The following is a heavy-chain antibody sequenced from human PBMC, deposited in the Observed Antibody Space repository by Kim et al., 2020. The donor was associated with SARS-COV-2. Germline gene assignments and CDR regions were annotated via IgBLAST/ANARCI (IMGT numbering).Heavy chain of an antibody. D-gene: IGHD3-16*02. J-gene: IGHJ6*02. CDR3: ARDSRLGELSLFTYYYYYYGMDV. Sequence: GGSLRLSCAASGFTFSSYWMHWVRQAPGKGLVWVSRINSDGSSTSYADSVKGRFTISRDNAKNTLNLQMNSLRAEDTAVYYCARDSRLGELSLFTYYYYYYGMDVWGQGTTVTVSS. V-gene: IGHV3-74*01. CDR1: GFTFSSYW. CDR2: INSDGSST.